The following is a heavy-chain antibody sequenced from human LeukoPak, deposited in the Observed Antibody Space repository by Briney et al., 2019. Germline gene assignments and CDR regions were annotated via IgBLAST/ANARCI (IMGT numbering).Heavy chain of an antibody. V-gene: IGHV3-21*01. CDR1: GFTFSSYS. CDR2: ISSSSSYI. J-gene: IGHJ6*02. CDR3: ARDRVYSDYYSYGMDV. Sequence: GGSLRLSCAASGFTFSSYSMNWVRQAPGKGLEWVSSISSSSSYIYYADSVKGRFTISRDNAKNSLYLQMNSLRAEDTAVYYCARDRVYSDYYSYGMDVWGQGTTVTVSS. D-gene: IGHD2-15*01.